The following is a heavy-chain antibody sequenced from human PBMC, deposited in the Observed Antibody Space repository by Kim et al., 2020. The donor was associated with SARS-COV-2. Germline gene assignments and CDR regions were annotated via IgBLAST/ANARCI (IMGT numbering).Heavy chain of an antibody. Sequence: ASVKVSCKASGYTFTSYGISWVRQAPGQGLEWMGWISAYNGNTNYAQKLQGRVTMTTDTSTSTAYMELRSLRSDDTAVYYCARDSAVAGTEGLNYYYYGMDVWGQGTTVTVSS. D-gene: IGHD6-19*01. CDR1: GYTFTSYG. CDR2: ISAYNGNT. CDR3: ARDSAVAGTEGLNYYYYGMDV. V-gene: IGHV1-18*01. J-gene: IGHJ6*02.